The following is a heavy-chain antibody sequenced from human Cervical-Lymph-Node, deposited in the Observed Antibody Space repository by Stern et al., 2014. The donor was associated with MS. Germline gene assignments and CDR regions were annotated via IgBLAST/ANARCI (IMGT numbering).Heavy chain of an antibody. J-gene: IGHJ6*02. D-gene: IGHD3-10*01. CDR2: MKPNRGNT. CDR1: GYTFTRYG. Sequence: VQLVESGAEVKKPGASVKVSCTASGYTFTRYGINWVRQAPGQGLEWLGWMKPNRGNTCNEHEFRGRVAMTRNTSISTTSMELSSLRSEDTAVYYGARGLEELLCSGELSRFGWGIDVWGQGTMVTVSS. V-gene: IGHV1-8*02. CDR3: ARGLEELLCSGELSRFGWGIDV.